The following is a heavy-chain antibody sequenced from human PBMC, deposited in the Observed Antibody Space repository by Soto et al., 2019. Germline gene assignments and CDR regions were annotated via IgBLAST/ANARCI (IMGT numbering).Heavy chain of an antibody. Sequence: SETLSLTCTVSGGSISTYYWGWIRQPPGKGLEWIGYIYYSGSTNYNPSLSLKSRVTMSVDTSKNQFSLNLSSVTATDTAIYYCTRRARSIVGPADFWGPGTLVTVS. CDR2: IYYSGST. D-gene: IGHD1-26*01. CDR3: TRRARSIVGPADF. V-gene: IGHV4-59*08. J-gene: IGHJ4*02. CDR1: GGSISTYY.